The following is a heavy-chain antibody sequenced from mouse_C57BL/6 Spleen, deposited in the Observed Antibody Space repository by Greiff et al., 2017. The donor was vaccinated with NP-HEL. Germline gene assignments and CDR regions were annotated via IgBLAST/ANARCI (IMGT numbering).Heavy chain of an antibody. V-gene: IGHV1-50*01. CDR2: IDPSDSYT. J-gene: IGHJ3*01. CDR3: ARHSNYVKFAY. CDR1: GYTFTSYW. D-gene: IGHD2-5*01. Sequence: VQLQQSGAELVKPGASVKLSCKASGYTFTSYWMQWVKQRPGQGLEWIGEIDPSDSYTNYNQKFKGKATLTVDTSSSTAYMQLSSLTSEDSAVYYCARHSNYVKFAYWGQRTLVTVSA.